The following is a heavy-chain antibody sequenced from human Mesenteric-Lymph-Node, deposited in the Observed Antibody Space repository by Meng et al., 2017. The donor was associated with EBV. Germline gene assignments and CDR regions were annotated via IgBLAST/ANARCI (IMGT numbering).Heavy chain of an antibody. D-gene: IGHD4-17*01. CDR2: MYYSGNT. Sequence: RLQLQESVPGLLKPSETLSLTCSVSGDSITSNSYAWGWIRQPPGKGLEWIGSMYYSGNTYYNPSLKSRVTIALDTSKNQFSLKLSSVTAADTAVYYCARGLRPGENWFDPWGQGALVTVPS. V-gene: IGHV4-39*06. CDR3: ARGLRPGENWFDP. J-gene: IGHJ5*02. CDR1: GDSITSNSYA.